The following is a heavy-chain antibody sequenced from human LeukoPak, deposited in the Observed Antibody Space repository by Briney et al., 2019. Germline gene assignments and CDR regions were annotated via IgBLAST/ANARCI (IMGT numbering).Heavy chain of an antibody. Sequence: ASVKVSCKTSGYIFIDYYIQWVRQAPGQGLEWMGWVNPNSGGTDHAQKFQGKVTMTRDTSISTAYMELTRLRSVDTAIYYCARRALGTYSPIDYWGQGTLVTVSS. V-gene: IGHV1-2*02. J-gene: IGHJ4*02. D-gene: IGHD3-10*01. CDR2: VNPNSGGT. CDR3: ARRALGTYSPIDY. CDR1: GYIFIDYY.